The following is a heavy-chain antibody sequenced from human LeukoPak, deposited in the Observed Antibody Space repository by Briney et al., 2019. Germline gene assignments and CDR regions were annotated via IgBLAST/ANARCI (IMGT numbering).Heavy chain of an antibody. J-gene: IGHJ6*03. CDR3: AKGGIYGSGTSPYYYYYYMDV. D-gene: IGHD3-10*01. CDR2: ISGSGGNT. Sequence: GGSLRLSCAVSGFTFSSYAMSWVRQAPGKGLEWVSAISGSGGNTYYADSVKGRFTISRDNSKNTLYLQMNSLRAEDTAVYYCAKGGIYGSGTSPYYYYYYMDVWGKGTTVTVSS. CDR1: GFTFSSYA. V-gene: IGHV3-23*01.